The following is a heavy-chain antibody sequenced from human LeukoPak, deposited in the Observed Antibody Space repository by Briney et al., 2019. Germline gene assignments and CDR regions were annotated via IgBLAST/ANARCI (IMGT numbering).Heavy chain of an antibody. CDR3: AKSNGYGLVDI. J-gene: IGHJ3*02. CDR1: GGSFSGYY. D-gene: IGHD3-10*01. V-gene: IGHV4-34*01. CDR2: MNHSGST. Sequence: SETLSLTCAVYGGSFSGYYWSWIRQPPGKGLEWIGEMNHSGSTYYSPSLKSRVTISLDTSRNQFSLKLNSVTAADTAVYYCAKSNGYGLVDIWGQGTMVTVSS.